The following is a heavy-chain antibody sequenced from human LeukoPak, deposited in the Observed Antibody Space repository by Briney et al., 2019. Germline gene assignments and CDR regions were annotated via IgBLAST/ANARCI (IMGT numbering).Heavy chain of an antibody. J-gene: IGHJ4*02. CDR2: ISDSGDSA. D-gene: IGHD3-22*01. V-gene: IGHV3-23*01. CDR1: GFTFSSYA. CDR3: AKDLTYYYDSSGFPV. Sequence: GGSLRLSCAASGFTFSSYAMSWVRQAPGKGLEWVSAISDSGDSAYYGGSVKGRFTISRDNSKNTLYLQMNSLRAEDTAVYYCAKDLTYYYDSSGFPVWGQGTLVTVSS.